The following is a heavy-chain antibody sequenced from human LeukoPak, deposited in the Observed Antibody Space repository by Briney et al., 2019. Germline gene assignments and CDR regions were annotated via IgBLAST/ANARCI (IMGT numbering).Heavy chain of an antibody. V-gene: IGHV4-34*01. Sequence: SETLSLTCAVYGGSFSGYYWSWIRQPPGKGLEWIGEINHSGNTNYNPSLKSRVTISVDTSKNQFSLKLSSVTAADTAVYYCARDPPYYYDSSGDDAFDIWGQGTMVTVSS. CDR3: ARDPPYYYDSSGDDAFDI. CDR2: INHSGNT. J-gene: IGHJ3*02. D-gene: IGHD3-22*01. CDR1: GGSFSGYY.